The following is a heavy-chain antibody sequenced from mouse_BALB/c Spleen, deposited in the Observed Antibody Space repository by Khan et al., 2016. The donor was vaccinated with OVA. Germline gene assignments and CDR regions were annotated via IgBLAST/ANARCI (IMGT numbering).Heavy chain of an antibody. V-gene: IGHV5-9-1*01. J-gene: IGHJ2*01. D-gene: IGHD1-2*01. Sequence: EVELVESGGGLVKPGGSLKLSCAASGFTFSSYAMSWVRQTPEQRLEWVATISSGGSYTYYPDSVKGRFTISRDNARNTLYVQMSSRRSEDTAIYYWARTAWGYLDYWGQGTTLTVSS. CDR1: GFTFSSYA. CDR3: ARTAWGYLDY. CDR2: ISSGGSYT.